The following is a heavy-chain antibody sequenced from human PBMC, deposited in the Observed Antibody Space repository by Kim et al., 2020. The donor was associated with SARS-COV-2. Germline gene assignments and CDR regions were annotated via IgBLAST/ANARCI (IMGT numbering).Heavy chain of an antibody. J-gene: IGHJ4*02. CDR3: TSPATTPFDY. Sequence: ATAYAASVKSRFTISRYDSKNTAYLQMSSLKAEDTAVYYCTSPATTPFDYWGQGTLVTVSS. D-gene: IGHD4-17*01. V-gene: IGHV3-73*01. CDR2: AT.